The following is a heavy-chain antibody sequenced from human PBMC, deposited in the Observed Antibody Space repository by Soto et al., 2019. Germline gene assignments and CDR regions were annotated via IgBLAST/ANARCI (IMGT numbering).Heavy chain of an antibody. J-gene: IGHJ6*02. Sequence: QEQLVQSGAEVQKPGASVKVSCKASGYTFSGYYIHWLRQAPGQGLEWMGWINPNSGGTNYAQKFQGRVTVTRDTPTSTAYMELRRLTSDDTAVYYCARSLTQGYCTITGCYTRPLYGMDVWGQETTVTVSS. CDR1: GYTFSGYY. CDR3: ARSLTQGYCTITGCYTRPLYGMDV. D-gene: IGHD2-2*02. CDR2: INPNSGGT. V-gene: IGHV1-2*02.